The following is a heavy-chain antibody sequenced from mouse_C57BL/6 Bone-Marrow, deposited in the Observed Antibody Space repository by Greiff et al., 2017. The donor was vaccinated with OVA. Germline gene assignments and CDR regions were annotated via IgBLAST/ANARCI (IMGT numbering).Heavy chain of an antibody. CDR2: IDPETGGT. CDR1: GYTFTDYE. CDR3: TRSHAYY. Sequence: QVHVKQSGAELVRPGASVTLSCKASGYTFTDYEMHWVKQTPVHGLEWIGAIDPETGGTAYNQKFKGKAILTADKSSSTAYMELRSLTSEDSAVYYCTRSHAYYWGQGTTLTVSS. V-gene: IGHV1-15*01. J-gene: IGHJ2*01.